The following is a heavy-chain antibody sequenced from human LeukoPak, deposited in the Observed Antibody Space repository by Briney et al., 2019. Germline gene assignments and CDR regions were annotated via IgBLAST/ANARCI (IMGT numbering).Heavy chain of an antibody. CDR1: GFTFSSYS. J-gene: IGHJ4*02. CDR2: ISSSSSYI. CDR3: ARGVGAVAGTRGYYFDY. V-gene: IGHV3-21*01. Sequence: GGSPRLSCAASGFTFSSYSMNWVRQAPGKGLEWVSSISSSSSYIYYADSVKGRFTISRDNAKNSLYLQMNSLRAEDTAVYYCARGVGAVAGTRGYYFDYWGQGTLVTVSS. D-gene: IGHD6-19*01.